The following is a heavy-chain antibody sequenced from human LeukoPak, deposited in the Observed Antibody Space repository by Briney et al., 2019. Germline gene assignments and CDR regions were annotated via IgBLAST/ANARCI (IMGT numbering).Heavy chain of an antibody. CDR2: ISSSGGST. CDR1: GFTFSNYG. CDR3: TKIAPYYFDF. V-gene: IGHV3-23*01. J-gene: IGHJ4*02. Sequence: PGGSLRLSCAASGFTFSNYGMSWVRQAPGKGLEWVSSISSSGGSTYYADAVKGRFTISRDNAKNTLYLQVRILRPKDTAVDYCTKIAPYYFDFWGQGTLVTVSS.